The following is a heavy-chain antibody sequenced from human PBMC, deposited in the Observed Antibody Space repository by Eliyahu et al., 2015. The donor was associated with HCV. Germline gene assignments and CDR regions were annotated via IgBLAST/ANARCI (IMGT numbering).Heavy chain of an antibody. J-gene: IGHJ4*02. V-gene: IGHV4-34*12. CDR2: IIQSGRT. CDR3: ARFPDGIRGDY. D-gene: IGHD1-14*01. CDR1: GGSFSRSF. Sequence: QVQLQQWGAGLLKPSETLSLTCAVYGGSFSRSFWSWIRQPPGKGLEWIGEIIQSGRTNYNPSLQSRVTISVDTSKNQFSLNLRSMTAADTAVYYCARFPDGIRGDYWGQGNLVTVSS.